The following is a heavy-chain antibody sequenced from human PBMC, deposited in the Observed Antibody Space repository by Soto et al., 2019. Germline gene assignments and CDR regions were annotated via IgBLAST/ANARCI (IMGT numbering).Heavy chain of an antibody. CDR3: ARAIAAAGTDYYYYYGMDV. V-gene: IGHV3-53*01. CDR1: GFTVSSNY. J-gene: IGHJ6*02. CDR2: IYGGGST. D-gene: IGHD6-13*01. Sequence: GSLRLSCAASGFTVSSNYMSWVRQAPGKGLEWVSVIYGGGSTYYADSVKGRFTISRDNSKNTLYLQMNSLRAEDTAVYYCARAIAAAGTDYYYYYGMDVWGQGTTVTVSS.